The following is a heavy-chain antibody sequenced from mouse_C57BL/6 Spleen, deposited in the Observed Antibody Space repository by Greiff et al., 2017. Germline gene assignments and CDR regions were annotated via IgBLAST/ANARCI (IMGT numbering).Heavy chain of an antibody. V-gene: IGHV1-82*01. CDR2: IYPGDGDT. D-gene: IGHD1-1*01. Sequence: QVQLKESGPELVKPGASVKISCKASGYAFSSSWMNWVKQRPGKGLEWIGRIYPGDGDTNYNGKFKGKATLTADKSSSTAYMQLSSLTSEDSAVYFYASRGSSLYFDYWGQGTTLTVSS. CDR1: GYAFSSSW. CDR3: ASRGSSLYFDY. J-gene: IGHJ2*01.